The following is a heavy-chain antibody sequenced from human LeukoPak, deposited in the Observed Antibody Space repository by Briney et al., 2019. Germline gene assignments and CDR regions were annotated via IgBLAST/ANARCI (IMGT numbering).Heavy chain of an antibody. CDR3: ARDLISEYSRSHPHFDP. CDR2: IYCSGSTSCGST. V-gene: IGHV4-4*08. CDR1: GASIFGQY. J-gene: IGHJ5*02. Sequence: SGTLSLTCTVSGASIFGQYWSWIRRPPGKGLEWICYIYCSGSTSCGSTSYNPSLKSRVTISVDKNQLSLRLTSVTAADAAVYYCARDLISEYSRSHPHFDPWGQGTLVTVSS. D-gene: IGHD5-12*01.